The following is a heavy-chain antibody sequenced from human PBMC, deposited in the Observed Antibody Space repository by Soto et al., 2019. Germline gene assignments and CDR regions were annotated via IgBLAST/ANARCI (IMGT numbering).Heavy chain of an antibody. CDR2: INPSGGRT. CDR3: ARDILNYYDSSGYFDY. CDR1: GYTFTSYY. D-gene: IGHD3-22*01. Sequence: QVQLVQSGAEVKKPGASVKVSCKASGYTFTSYYMHWVRQAPGQGLEWMGIINPSGGRTSYAQKFQGRVTMTRDTSTSTVYMELSSPRSEDTAVYYCARDILNYYDSSGYFDYWGQGTLVTVSS. V-gene: IGHV1-46*01. J-gene: IGHJ4*02.